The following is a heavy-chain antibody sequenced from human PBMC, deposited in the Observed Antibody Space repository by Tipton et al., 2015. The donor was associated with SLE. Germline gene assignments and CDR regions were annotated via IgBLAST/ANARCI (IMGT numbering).Heavy chain of an antibody. CDR1: GFTFSSYG. V-gene: IGHV3-48*03. J-gene: IGHJ6*02. CDR2: ISSSGSTI. Sequence: SLRLSCAASGFTFSSYGMNWVRQAPGKGLEWVSYISSSGSTIYYADSVKGRFTISRDNAKNSLYLQMNSLRAEDTAVYYCARGGLLDYDILTGYYPLYGMDVWGQGTTVTVSS. D-gene: IGHD3-9*01. CDR3: ARGGLLDYDILTGYYPLYGMDV.